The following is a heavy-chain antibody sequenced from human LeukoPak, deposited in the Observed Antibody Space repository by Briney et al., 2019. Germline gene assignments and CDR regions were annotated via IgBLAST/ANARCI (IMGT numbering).Heavy chain of an antibody. CDR3: ARDLGATTVLYRLFY. Sequence: PGGSLRLSRAASGFTFSSYWMHWVRQAPGKGLVWVSRINSDGSSTSYADSVKGRFTISRDNAKNSLYLQMNSLRAEDTAVYYCARDLGATTVLYRLFYWGQGTLVTVSS. V-gene: IGHV3-74*01. CDR1: GFTFSSYW. D-gene: IGHD1-26*01. J-gene: IGHJ4*02. CDR2: INSDGSST.